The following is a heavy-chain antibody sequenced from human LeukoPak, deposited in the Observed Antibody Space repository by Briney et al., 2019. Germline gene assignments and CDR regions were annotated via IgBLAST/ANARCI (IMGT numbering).Heavy chain of an antibody. CDR3: ARESDGYSTYFDY. V-gene: IGHV3-30-3*01. CDR1: GFTFSSYA. J-gene: IGHJ4*02. Sequence: PGGSLRLSCAASGFTFSSYAMPWVRQAPGKGLEWVAVISYDGSNKYYADSVKGRFTISRDNSKNTLYLQMNSLRAEDTAVYYCARESDGYSTYFDYWGQGTLVTVSS. CDR2: ISYDGSNK. D-gene: IGHD5-24*01.